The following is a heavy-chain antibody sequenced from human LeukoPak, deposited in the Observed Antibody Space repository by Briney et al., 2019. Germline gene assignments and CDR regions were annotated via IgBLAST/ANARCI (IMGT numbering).Heavy chain of an antibody. Sequence: GASVKVSCKASGYTFTSYYMHWVRQAPGQGLEWMGIINPSGGSTSYAQKFQGRVTMTRDMSTSTVYMELSSLRSEDTAVYYCARAPGHYDSLDYWAREPWSPSPQ. CDR3: ARAPGHYDSLDY. V-gene: IGHV1-46*01. D-gene: IGHD3-22*01. J-gene: IGHJ4*02. CDR1: GYTFTSYY. CDR2: INPSGGST.